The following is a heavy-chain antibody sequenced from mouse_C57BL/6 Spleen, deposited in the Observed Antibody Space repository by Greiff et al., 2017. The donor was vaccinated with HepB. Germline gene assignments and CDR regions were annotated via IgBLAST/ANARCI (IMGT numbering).Heavy chain of an antibody. J-gene: IGHJ2*01. Sequence: EVQLQESGGDLVKPGGSLKLSCAASGFTFSSYGMSWVRQTPDKRLEWVATISSGGSYTYYPDSVKGRFTISRDNAKNTLYLQMSSLKSEDTAMYYCARHGVTTVVDYFDYWGQGTTLTVSS. V-gene: IGHV5-6*01. CDR1: GFTFSSYG. CDR3: ARHGVTTVVDYFDY. CDR2: ISSGGSYT. D-gene: IGHD1-1*01.